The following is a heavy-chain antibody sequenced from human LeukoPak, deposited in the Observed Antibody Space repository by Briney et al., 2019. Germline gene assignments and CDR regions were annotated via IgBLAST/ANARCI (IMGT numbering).Heavy chain of an antibody. CDR2: ISWNSGAI. CDR3: AKEGGGGKFYFDY. D-gene: IGHD3-16*01. J-gene: IGHJ4*02. CDR1: GFTFDDYA. Sequence: GRSLSLSCAASGFTFDDYAMHGVRQTPGKGLEGVSGISWNSGAICYADSVRGRFTISRDNAKTSLYLQMNSLRPEDMALYYCAKEGGGGKFYFDYWGQGTLVTVSS. V-gene: IGHV3-9*03.